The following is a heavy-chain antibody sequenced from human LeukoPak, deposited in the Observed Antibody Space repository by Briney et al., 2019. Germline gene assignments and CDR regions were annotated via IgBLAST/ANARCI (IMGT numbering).Heavy chain of an antibody. J-gene: IGHJ3*02. Sequence: PGGSLRLSCAASGFTFSSYGMSWVRQAPGKGLECVATASGSGDSTNYADSVKGRFTISRDNSKNTVYLQLNSLRAEDTAVYYCAKRAVIASGYFDIWGLGTMVTVSS. CDR2: ASGSGDST. CDR3: AKRAVIASGYFDI. D-gene: IGHD3-10*01. V-gene: IGHV3-23*01. CDR1: GFTFSSYG.